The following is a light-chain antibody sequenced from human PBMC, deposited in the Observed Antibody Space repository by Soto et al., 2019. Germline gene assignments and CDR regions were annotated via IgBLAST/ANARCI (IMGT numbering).Light chain of an antibody. CDR2: KAS. V-gene: IGKV1-5*03. CDR1: QSISSW. J-gene: IGKJ1*01. CDR3: QHYNIYSET. Sequence: DIQMTQSPSTLSASAGDRVTITCRASQSISSWLAWYQQKPGKAPKILIYKASILESGVPSRFSGSGSGTEFTLTISSLQPDDFATYYCQHYNIYSETFGQGTKV.